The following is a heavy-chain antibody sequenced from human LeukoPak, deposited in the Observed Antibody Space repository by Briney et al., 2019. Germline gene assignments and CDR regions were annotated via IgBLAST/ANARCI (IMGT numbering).Heavy chain of an antibody. Sequence: PGGSLRLSCEASGFTLNKYWMHWVRQAPGKGLVWVSRITGDGSDIAYADSVKGRFTVSGDDAKNILFLQMTSLRVEDTAIYYCARDAYTTTSNWLDPWGQGTLVTVSS. CDR3: ARDAYTTTSNWLDP. D-gene: IGHD4-17*01. CDR2: ITGDGSDI. V-gene: IGHV3-74*01. CDR1: GFTLNKYW. J-gene: IGHJ5*02.